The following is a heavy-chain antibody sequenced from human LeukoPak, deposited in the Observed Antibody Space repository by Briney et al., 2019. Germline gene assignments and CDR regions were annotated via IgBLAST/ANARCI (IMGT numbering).Heavy chain of an antibody. CDR1: GGTFSSYA. V-gene: IGHV1-69*13. D-gene: IGHD6-6*01. CDR3: AREEYSSSSFDY. J-gene: IGHJ4*02. Sequence: ASVKVSCKASGGTFSSYAISWVRQAPGQGLEWMGGIIPIFGTANYAQKFQGRVTITADESTSTAYMELSSLRSEDTAVYYCAREEYSSSSFDYWGQGTLVTVSS. CDR2: IIPIFGTA.